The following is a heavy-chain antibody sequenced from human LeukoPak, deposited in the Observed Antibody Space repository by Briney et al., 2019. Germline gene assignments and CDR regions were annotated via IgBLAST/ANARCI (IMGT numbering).Heavy chain of an antibody. D-gene: IGHD4-17*01. CDR1: GGTFSSYA. Sequence: ASVKVSXKASGGTFSSYAISWVRQAPGQGLEWMGRIIPIFGTANYAQEFRGRVTITTDESTSRAYMELSSLRSEDTAVYYCARDLSFDYGDYASAFDIWGQGTMVTASS. CDR2: IIPIFGTA. J-gene: IGHJ3*02. V-gene: IGHV1-69*05. CDR3: ARDLSFDYGDYASAFDI.